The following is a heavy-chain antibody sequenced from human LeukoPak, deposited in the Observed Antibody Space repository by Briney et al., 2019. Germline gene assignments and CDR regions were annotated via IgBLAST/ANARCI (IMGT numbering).Heavy chain of an antibody. Sequence: PSETLSLTCTVSGGSISSYYWSWIRQPPGKGLEWIGYIYYSGSTNYNPSLKSRVTISVDTSKNQFSLKLSSVTAADTAVYYCARNMIVPAAIFGEDPVFDYWGQGTLVTVSS. CDR1: GGSISSYY. J-gene: IGHJ4*02. CDR2: IYYSGST. CDR3: ARNMIVPAAIFGEDPVFDY. D-gene: IGHD2-2*01. V-gene: IGHV4-59*13.